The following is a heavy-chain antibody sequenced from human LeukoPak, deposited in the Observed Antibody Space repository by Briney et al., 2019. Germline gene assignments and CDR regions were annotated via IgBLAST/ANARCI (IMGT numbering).Heavy chain of an antibody. D-gene: IGHD2-15*01. CDR1: GFTFSTYI. CDR2: ISSSGSTI. V-gene: IGHV3-11*04. Sequence: GGSLRLSCAASGFTFSTYIMSWIRQAPGKGLEWVSYISSSGSTIYYADSVKGRFTISRDNAKNSLYLQMNSLRAEDTAVYYCARDLKGYCSGGSCGGWGQGTLVTVSS. CDR3: ARDLKGYCSGGSCGG. J-gene: IGHJ4*02.